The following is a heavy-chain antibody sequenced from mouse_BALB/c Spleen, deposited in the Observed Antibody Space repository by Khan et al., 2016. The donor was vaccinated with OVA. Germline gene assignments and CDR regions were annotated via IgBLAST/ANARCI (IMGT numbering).Heavy chain of an antibody. CDR1: GYSITSDYA. CDR3: AGDGTRYGCAMDS. CDR2: ISYSGST. Sequence: VQLKQSGPGLVKPSQTLSLTCTVTGYSITSDYAWNWNRQFPGNKLEWMGYISYSGSTNYNPALKSRISITLDTSKNQLFLQLNSVTTEDTATYYGAGDGTRYGCAMDSWGQGTSVTVSS. D-gene: IGHD1-1*01. V-gene: IGHV3-2*02. J-gene: IGHJ4*01.